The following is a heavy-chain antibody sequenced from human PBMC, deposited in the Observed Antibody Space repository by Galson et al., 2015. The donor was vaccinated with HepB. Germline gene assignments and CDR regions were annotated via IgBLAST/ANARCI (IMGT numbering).Heavy chain of an antibody. V-gene: IGHV1-69*13. Sequence: SVKVSCKASGGTFSSYAISWVRQAPGQGLEWMGGIIPIFGTANYAQKFQGRVTITADESTSTAYMELSSLRSEDTAVYYCARPRYCSSTSCYRNAFDIWGQGTMVTVSS. J-gene: IGHJ3*02. CDR3: ARPRYCSSTSCYRNAFDI. CDR1: GGTFSSYA. D-gene: IGHD2-2*01. CDR2: IIPIFGTA.